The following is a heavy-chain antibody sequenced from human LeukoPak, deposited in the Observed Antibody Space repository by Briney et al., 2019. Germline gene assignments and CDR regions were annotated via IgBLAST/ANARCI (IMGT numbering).Heavy chain of an antibody. CDR1: GYTFTSCD. J-gene: IGHJ3*02. V-gene: IGHV1-8*01. CDR3: TRDMRGAAAADDAFDI. D-gene: IGHD6-13*01. CDR2: MNPNSGDT. Sequence: ASVKVSCKASGYTFTSCDINRVRQASGQGLEWMGWMNPNSGDTGYAQNFQGRVTITRDTSISTAYMELSSLRSEDTAMYYCTRDMRGAAAADDAFDIWGQGTMVTVSS.